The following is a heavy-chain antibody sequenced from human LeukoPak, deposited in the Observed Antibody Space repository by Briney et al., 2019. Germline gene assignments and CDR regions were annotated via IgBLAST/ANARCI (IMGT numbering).Heavy chain of an antibody. V-gene: IGHV3-30-3*01. J-gene: IGHJ5*02. CDR1: GFTFSTYA. CDR2: ISSDGNHK. Sequence: PGGSLRLSCAASGFTFSTYAMHWVRQAPGKGLEWVAAISSDGNHKHFADSVRGRFTISRDNSKNTLFLQMNSLRPDDTAVYYCARDRLSPPGVYCFDPWGQGTLVTVSS. D-gene: IGHD5-12*01. CDR3: ARDRLSPPGVYCFDP.